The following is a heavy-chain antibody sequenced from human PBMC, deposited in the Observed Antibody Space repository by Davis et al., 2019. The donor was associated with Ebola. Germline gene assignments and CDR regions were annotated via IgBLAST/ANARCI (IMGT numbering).Heavy chain of an antibody. J-gene: IGHJ4*02. CDR3: LREIFGHFDY. CDR2: ISAYNGNP. D-gene: IGHD3-9*01. V-gene: IGHV1-18*04. Sequence: AASVKVSCKASGYTFSNYGFAWVRQAPGQGLEWIGWISAYNGNPKYAEKLQDRVTMTTDTSTSTAYMELRSLRSNDTAVYYCLREIFGHFDYWGQGTLVTVSS. CDR1: GYTFSNYG.